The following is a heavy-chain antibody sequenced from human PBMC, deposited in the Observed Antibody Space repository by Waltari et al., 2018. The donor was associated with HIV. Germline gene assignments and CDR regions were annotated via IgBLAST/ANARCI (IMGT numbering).Heavy chain of an antibody. V-gene: IGHV3-15*01. CDR1: RFTFSSAW. CDR2: MKSKSHGGTT. Sequence: EVQLVESGGGLVKPGGSLKLSCAASRFTFSSAWMSWVRQAPGKGLDWVGRMKSKSHGGTTDYAAPVKGRFTISRDDSKDTLYLQMNSLKTEDTAVYYCTTSMGGSYYGRDYWGQGTLVTVSS. D-gene: IGHD1-26*01. J-gene: IGHJ4*02. CDR3: TTSMGGSYYGRDY.